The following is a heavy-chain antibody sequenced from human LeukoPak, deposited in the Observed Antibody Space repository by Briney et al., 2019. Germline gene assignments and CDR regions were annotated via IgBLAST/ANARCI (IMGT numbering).Heavy chain of an antibody. CDR3: AGRGCLYYFDY. V-gene: IGHV4-4*07. J-gene: IGHJ4*02. Sequence: SETLSLTCTVSGGSISSYYWSWIRQPAGKGLEWIGRIYTSGSTNYNPSLKSRVTISVDKSKNQFSLKLSSVTAADTAVYYCAGRGCLYYFDYWGQGTLVTVSS. CDR2: IYTSGST. CDR1: GGSISSYY.